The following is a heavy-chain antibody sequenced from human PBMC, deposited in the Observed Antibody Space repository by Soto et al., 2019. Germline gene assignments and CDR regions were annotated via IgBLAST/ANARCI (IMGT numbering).Heavy chain of an antibody. J-gene: IGHJ4*02. D-gene: IGHD1-26*01. CDR2: ISTSSVFI. CDR3: ARGNGGSYRDFDY. CDR1: GFTFSTYY. V-gene: IGHV3-21*01. Sequence: EVQLVESGGGLVKPGGSLRLSCAASGFTFSTYYMNWVRQAPGKGLEWDSSISTSSVFIYYADSVKGRFTISRDNGKNSLYLQVNSLRAEDTAMYYCARGNGGSYRDFDYWGQGTLVTVSS.